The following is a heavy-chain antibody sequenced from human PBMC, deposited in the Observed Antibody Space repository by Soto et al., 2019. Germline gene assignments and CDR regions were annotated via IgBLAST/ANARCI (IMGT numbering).Heavy chain of an antibody. J-gene: IGHJ3*02. D-gene: IGHD3-22*01. CDR1: GYTFTSYA. CDR3: ARITMIVGTDAFDI. CDR2: INAGNGNT. Sequence: ASVKVSCKASGYTFTSYAMHWVRQAPGQRLEWMGWINAGNGNTKYSQKLQGRVTMTTDTSTSTAYMELRSLRSDDTAVYYCARITMIVGTDAFDIWGQGTMVTVS. V-gene: IGHV1-3*01.